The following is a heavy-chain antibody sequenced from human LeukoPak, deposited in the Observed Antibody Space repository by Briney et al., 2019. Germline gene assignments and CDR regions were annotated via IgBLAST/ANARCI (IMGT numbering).Heavy chain of an antibody. D-gene: IGHD3-10*01. V-gene: IGHV3-23*01. Sequence: GGSLRLSCAASGFTFNSYAMIWVRQAPGKGLEWVSGISGSGGDTHYADSVKGRFTISRDDSKNTLYLQMNSLRAEDTAIYYCAKFTRTLVRGALVNWGQGILVTVSS. CDR1: GFTFNSYA. CDR3: AKFTRTLVRGALVN. J-gene: IGHJ4*02. CDR2: ISGSGGDT.